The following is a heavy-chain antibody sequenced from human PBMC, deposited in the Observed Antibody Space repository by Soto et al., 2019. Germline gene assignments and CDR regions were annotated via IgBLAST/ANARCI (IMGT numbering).Heavy chain of an antibody. D-gene: IGHD6-13*01. J-gene: IGHJ5*02. Sequence: QLQLQESGPGLVKPSETLSLTCTVSGGSISSSSYYWGWIRQPPGKGLEWIGSIYYSGSTYYNPSLKSRVTISVDTSKNQFSLKLSSVTAADTAVYYCARAVAAASDPWFDPWGQGTLVTVSS. CDR2: IYYSGST. CDR1: GGSISSSSYY. CDR3: ARAVAAASDPWFDP. V-gene: IGHV4-39*01.